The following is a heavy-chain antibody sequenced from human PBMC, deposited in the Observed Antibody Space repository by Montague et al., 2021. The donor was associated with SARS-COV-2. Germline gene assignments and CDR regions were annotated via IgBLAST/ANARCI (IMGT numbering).Heavy chain of an antibody. D-gene: IGHD3-22*01. J-gene: IGHJ4*02. CDR2: ISSSSSYI. CDR1: GFTFSSYS. Sequence: SLRLSCAASGFTFSSYSMNWVRQAPGKGLEWVSSISSSSSYIYYADSVKGRFTISRDNAKNSLYLQMNSLRAEDTAVYYCARATGYYYDSSGSLTVDYWGQGTLVTVSS. CDR3: ARATGYYYDSSGSLTVDY. V-gene: IGHV3-21*01.